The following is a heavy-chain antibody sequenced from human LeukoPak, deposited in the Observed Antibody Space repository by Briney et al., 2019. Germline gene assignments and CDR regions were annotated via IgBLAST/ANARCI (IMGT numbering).Heavy chain of an antibody. CDR2: IFYRGST. CDR1: GASLGDYS. D-gene: IGHD2/OR15-2a*01. J-gene: IGHJ4*02. CDR3: ATFLTGYFDY. V-gene: IGHV4-59*08. Sequence: NSSETLSLTCSVSGASLGDYSWSWFRQPPGKRLEWIGNIFYRGSTNYDPSFKSRVSLSMDMSKSQFPLKMTSMTAADTAVYYCATFLTGYFDYWGQGELVIVSS.